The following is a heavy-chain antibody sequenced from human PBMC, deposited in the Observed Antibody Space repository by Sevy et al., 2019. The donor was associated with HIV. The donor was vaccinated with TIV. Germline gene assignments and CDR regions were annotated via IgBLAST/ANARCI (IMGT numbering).Heavy chain of an antibody. CDR2: IQFDGSDK. Sequence: GGSLRLSCEASGLMFNSYGMRWVRQAPGKGLEWVAFIQFDGSDKYYPDSVKGRFTISRDNSKSTVYLQMNSLRIEDTAVYYCAKNTAAAGVGGFDHWGQGTLVTVSS. CDR1: GLMFNSYG. D-gene: IGHD6-13*01. J-gene: IGHJ4*02. V-gene: IGHV3-30*02. CDR3: AKNTAAAGVGGFDH.